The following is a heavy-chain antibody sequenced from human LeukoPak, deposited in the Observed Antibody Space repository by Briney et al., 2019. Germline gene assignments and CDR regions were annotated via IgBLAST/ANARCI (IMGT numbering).Heavy chain of an antibody. J-gene: IGHJ4*02. V-gene: IGHV3-53*01. D-gene: IGHD5-12*01. CDR2: IYSGGST. Sequence: GGSLRLSCAASGFTVSSNYMSWVRQAPGKGLEWVSVIYSGGSTYYADSVKGRFTISRDNSKNTLYLQMNSLRAEDTAVYYCARGLGGGGYDSYFDYWGQGTLVTVSS. CDR1: GFTVSSNY. CDR3: ARGLGGGGYDSYFDY.